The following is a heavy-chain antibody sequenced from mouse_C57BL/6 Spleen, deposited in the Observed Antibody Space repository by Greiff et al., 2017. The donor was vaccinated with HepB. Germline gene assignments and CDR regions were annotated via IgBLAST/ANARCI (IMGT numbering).Heavy chain of an antibody. Sequence: EVKLMESEGGLVQPGSSMKLSCTASGFTFSDYYMAWVRQVPEKGLEWVANINYDGSSTYYLDSLKSRFIISRDNAKNILYLQMSSLKSEDTATYYCASEGEVSTMVTTWAMDYWGQGTSVTVSS. D-gene: IGHD2-2*01. CDR2: INYDGSST. CDR3: ASEGEVSTMVTTWAMDY. J-gene: IGHJ4*01. V-gene: IGHV5-16*01. CDR1: GFTFSDYY.